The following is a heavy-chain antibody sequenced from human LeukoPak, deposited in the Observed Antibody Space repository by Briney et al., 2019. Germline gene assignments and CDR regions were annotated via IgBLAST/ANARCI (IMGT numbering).Heavy chain of an antibody. V-gene: IGHV3-7*03. J-gene: IGHJ4*02. Sequence: GGSLRLSCAASGFKFDDYWMNWVRQAPGKGLEWVANIKEDGSEKYYVDSVKGRFTISRDNARNFLYLQMNSLGAEDTAVYYCARAGTSIRGIKVYWGQGTLVTVSS. CDR2: IKEDGSEK. CDR3: ARAGTSIRGIKVY. CDR1: GFKFDDYW. D-gene: IGHD3-10*01.